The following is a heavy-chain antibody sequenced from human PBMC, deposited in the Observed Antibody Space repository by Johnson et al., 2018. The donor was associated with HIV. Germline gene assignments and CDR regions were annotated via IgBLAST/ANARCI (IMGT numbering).Heavy chain of an antibody. CDR1: GFTFRDHY. D-gene: IGHD3-9*01. J-gene: IGHJ3*02. Sequence: VQLVESGGGLVKPGGPLRLSCAASGFTFRDHYMSWIRQAPGKGLEWVADISTSGSTIYYADSVKGRFTISRDNSKKTLYLQMNSLRPEDTAVYYCAIDYDVLTGTSRGRAFDIWGQGTMVTVSS. CDR2: ISTSGSTI. CDR3: AIDYDVLTGTSRGRAFDI. V-gene: IGHV3-11*04.